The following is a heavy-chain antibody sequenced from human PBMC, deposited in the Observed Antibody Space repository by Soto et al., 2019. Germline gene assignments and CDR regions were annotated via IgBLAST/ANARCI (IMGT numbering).Heavy chain of an antibody. CDR3: ARELRNKWLGFRDYYYGMDV. D-gene: IGHD6-19*01. CDR2: IYYSGNT. V-gene: IGHV4-61*01. Sequence: PSETLSLTCTVSGGSVSSGSYYWSWIRQPPGKGLEWIGYIYYSGNTNYNPSLKSRVTISVDTSKNQFSLKLSSVTAADTAVYYCARELRNKWLGFRDYYYGMDVWGQGTTVTVSS. CDR1: GGSVSSGSYY. J-gene: IGHJ6*02.